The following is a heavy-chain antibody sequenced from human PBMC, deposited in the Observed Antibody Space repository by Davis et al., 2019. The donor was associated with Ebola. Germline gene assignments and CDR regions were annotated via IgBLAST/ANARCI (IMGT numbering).Heavy chain of an antibody. J-gene: IGHJ4*02. D-gene: IGHD4-17*01. CDR1: GFTFSDYA. Sequence: PGGSLRLSCSASGFTFSDYAMYWVRQAPGKGLEYLSGINSNGGSTYHADSVKGRFTISRDNSKNTLYLQMSSLRVEDTAVYYCVKDTAKSTVTPIFDLWGQGALVTVSS. V-gene: IGHV3-64D*06. CDR3: VKDTAKSTVTPIFDL. CDR2: INSNGGST.